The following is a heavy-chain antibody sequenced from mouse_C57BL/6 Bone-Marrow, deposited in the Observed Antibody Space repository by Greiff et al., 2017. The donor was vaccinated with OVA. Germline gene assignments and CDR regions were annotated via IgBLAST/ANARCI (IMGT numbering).Heavy chain of an antibody. J-gene: IGHJ3*01. V-gene: IGHV5S21*01. D-gene: IGHD2-5*01. CDR1: GFTFSSYA. CDR3: TRRYYSNWFAY. Sequence: EVNVVESGEGLVKPGGSLKLSCAASGFTFSSYAMSWVRQTPEKRLEWVAYISSGGDYIYYADTVKGRFTISRDNARNTLYLQMSSLKSEDTAMYYCTRRYYSNWFAYWGQGTLVTVSA. CDR2: ISSGGDYI.